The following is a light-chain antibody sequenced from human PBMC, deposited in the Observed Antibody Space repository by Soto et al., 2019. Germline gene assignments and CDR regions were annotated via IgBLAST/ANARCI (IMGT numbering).Light chain of an antibody. Sequence: DIQMTQSPSALSASVGDRVIITCRASQSISNFLAWYQKRPGKAPKLLIYAASTLQSGVPSRFSGSGSGTDFTLTITSPQPDDFATYHCQQYSISPYTFGQGTKLEIK. V-gene: IGKV1-5*01. CDR2: AAS. J-gene: IGKJ2*01. CDR1: QSISNF. CDR3: QQYSISPYT.